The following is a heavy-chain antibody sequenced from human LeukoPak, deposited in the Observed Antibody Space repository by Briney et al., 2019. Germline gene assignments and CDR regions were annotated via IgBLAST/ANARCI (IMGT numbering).Heavy chain of an antibody. J-gene: IGHJ3*02. CDR3: AKPYEWEGAFDI. CDR1: GFTFSSYA. D-gene: IGHD1-26*01. Sequence: GGSLRLSCAASGFTFSSYAMSWVRQAPWKGLEWVSAISGSGGSTYYADSVKGRFIISRDNSKNTLYLQMNSLRAEDTAVYYCAKPYEWEGAFDIWGQGTMVTVSS. V-gene: IGHV3-23*01. CDR2: ISGSGGST.